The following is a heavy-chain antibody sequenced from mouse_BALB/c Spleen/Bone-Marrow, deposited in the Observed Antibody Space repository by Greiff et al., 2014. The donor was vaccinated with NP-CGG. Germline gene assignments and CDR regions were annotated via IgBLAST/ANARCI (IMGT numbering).Heavy chain of an antibody. J-gene: IGHJ1*01. CDR2: IDPANGNT. Sequence: VQLKESGAELVKPGASVKLSCTASGFNIKDTYMHWVKQRPEQGLEWIGRIDPANGNTKYDPKFQDKATITADTSSNTAYLQLSSLTSEDTTVYYGTRRDFITRIGYFDVWGAGTTVTVSS. CDR1: GFNIKDTY. D-gene: IGHD1-2*01. CDR3: TRRDFITRIGYFDV. V-gene: IGHV14-3*02.